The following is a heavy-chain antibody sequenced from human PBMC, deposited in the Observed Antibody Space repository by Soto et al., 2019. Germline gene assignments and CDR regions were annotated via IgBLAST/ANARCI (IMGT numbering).Heavy chain of an antibody. CDR1: GYTFTGYY. V-gene: IGHV1-2*04. CDR2: INPKTGDT. CDR3: ARDGGVYGDYDY. J-gene: IGHJ4*02. Sequence: QVQLVQSGAEVKKPGASVKVSCKASGYTFTGYYVHWVRQAPGQGLEWMGWINPKTGDTHYGQNFQGWVTITRDTSISTLYMELRRLTSDDTAVYYCARDGGVYGDYDYWGQGTLVTVSS. D-gene: IGHD4-17*01.